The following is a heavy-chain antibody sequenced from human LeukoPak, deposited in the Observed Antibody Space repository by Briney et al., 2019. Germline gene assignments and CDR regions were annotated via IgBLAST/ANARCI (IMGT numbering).Heavy chain of an antibody. J-gene: IGHJ4*02. V-gene: IGHV4-59*08. CDR2: IYYSGST. CDR3: ARHHYYDSSGYYSFDY. CDR1: GGSISSYY. D-gene: IGHD3-22*01. Sequence: SETLSPTCTVSGGSISSYYWSWIRQPPGKGLEWIGYIYYSGSTNYNPSLKSRVTISVDTSKNQFSLKLSSVTAADTAVYYCARHHYYDSSGYYSFDYWGQGTLVTVSS.